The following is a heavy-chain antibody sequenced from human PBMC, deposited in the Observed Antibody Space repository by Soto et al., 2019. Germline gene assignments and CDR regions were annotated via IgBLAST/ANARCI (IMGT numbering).Heavy chain of an antibody. J-gene: IGHJ6*02. CDR3: ARADTLNYGSFPYGHYYGMDV. CDR2: ITTTGDT. CDR1: GFIFSSYD. D-gene: IGHD3-16*01. Sequence: EVQLVESGGGLVQPGGSLRLSCAASGFIFSSYDVHWVRQAPGKGLEWVSVITTTGDTYYAASVKDRFTISRENAEDSLYLQMNSLRAEYAAVYYCARADTLNYGSFPYGHYYGMDVWGRGTTVTVSS. V-gene: IGHV3-13*01.